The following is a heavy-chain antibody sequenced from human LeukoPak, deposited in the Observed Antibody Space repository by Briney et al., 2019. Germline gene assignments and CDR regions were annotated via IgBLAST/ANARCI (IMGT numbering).Heavy chain of an antibody. CDR2: INPNSGGT. D-gene: IGHD4-11*01. J-gene: IGHJ4*02. CDR3: ARGDYRDFDY. Sequence: ASVKVSCKASGYTFTSSYMHWVRQAPGQGLEWMGRINPNSGGTNYAQKFQGRVTMTRDTSISTAYMELSRLRSDDTAVYYCARGDYRDFDYWGQGTLVTVSS. V-gene: IGHV1-2*06. CDR1: GYTFTSSY.